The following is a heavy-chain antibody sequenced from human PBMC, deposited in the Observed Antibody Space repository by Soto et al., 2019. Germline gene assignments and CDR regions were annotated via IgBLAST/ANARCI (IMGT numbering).Heavy chain of an antibody. CDR2: ISCDGGST. Sequence: PGGSLRLSCAASGFTFSSYGMHWVRQAPGKGLEWVSVISCDGGSTYYADSVKGRFTISRDNSKNTLYLQMNSLRAEDTAVYYCAKDQPIYGDYVDYWGQGTLVTVSS. D-gene: IGHD4-17*01. CDR3: AKDQPIYGDYVDY. CDR1: GFTFSSYG. V-gene: IGHV3-NL1*01. J-gene: IGHJ4*02.